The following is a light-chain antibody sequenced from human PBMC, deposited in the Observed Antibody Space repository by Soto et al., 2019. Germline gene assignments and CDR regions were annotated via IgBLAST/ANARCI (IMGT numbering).Light chain of an antibody. CDR3: QQYGGSPRT. J-gene: IGKJ1*01. Sequence: EIVMTQSPATLSVSPGERATLSCRASQTIGSSHLAWYQQNPGQAPRVLIFAASSRATGIPDRFSGSGSGTDFTLTISRLEPEDFAVYYCQQYGGSPRTFGQGPRWIS. V-gene: IGKV3-20*01. CDR1: QTIGSSH. CDR2: AAS.